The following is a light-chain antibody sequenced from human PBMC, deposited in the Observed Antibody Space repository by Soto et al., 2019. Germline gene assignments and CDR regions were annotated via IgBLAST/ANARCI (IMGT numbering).Light chain of an antibody. CDR1: QSISSW. J-gene: IGKJ1*01. CDR3: QQYNSYPWT. Sequence: STLSASVGDRVTITCRASQSISSWLAWYQQKPGKAPKLLIYDASSLESGVPSRFSGSGSGTEFTLTISSLQPDDFATYYCQQYNSYPWTFGQGTKVDIK. CDR2: DAS. V-gene: IGKV1-5*01.